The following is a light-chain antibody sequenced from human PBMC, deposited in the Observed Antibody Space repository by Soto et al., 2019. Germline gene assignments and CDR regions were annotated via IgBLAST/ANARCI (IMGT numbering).Light chain of an antibody. CDR3: QPYNNWPRAT. V-gene: IGKV3-15*01. CDR2: RAS. Sequence: EIVMTQSPATLSLSPGERATLSCRASQSINSNLAWYQQKPGQAPRLFMFRASSRATGIPARFSGSGSGTEFNVTVRRLHSEHFAVYYCQPYNNWPRATFRGGTKV. J-gene: IGKJ4*01. CDR1: QSINSN.